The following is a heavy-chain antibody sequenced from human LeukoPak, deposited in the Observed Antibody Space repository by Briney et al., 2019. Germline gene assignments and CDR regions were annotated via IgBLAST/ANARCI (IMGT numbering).Heavy chain of an antibody. CDR2: IYYSGST. Sequence: PSETLSLTCTVSGGSISSYYWSWIRQPPGKGLEWIGYIYYSGSTNYNPSLKSRVTISVDTSKNQFSLKLSSVTAADTAVCYCARVGGSSVVDYWGQGTLVTVSS. V-gene: IGHV4-59*01. D-gene: IGHD2-15*01. CDR1: GGSISSYY. CDR3: ARVGGSSVVDY. J-gene: IGHJ4*02.